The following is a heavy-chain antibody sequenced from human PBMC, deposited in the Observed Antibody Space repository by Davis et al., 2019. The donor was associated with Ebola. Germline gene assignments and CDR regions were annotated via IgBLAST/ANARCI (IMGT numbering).Heavy chain of an antibody. CDR1: GFTFSTYG. CDR2: INSGGSYI. D-gene: IGHD6-19*01. CDR3: ATDPEGWLDFDY. Sequence: LSLTCAASGFTFSTYGMTWVRQAPGKGLEWVSHINSGGSYISYTDSVKGRFIISRDDAKSTVYLKMNSLRDEDTAIYYCATDPEGWLDFDYWGQGTLVTVSS. J-gene: IGHJ4*02. V-gene: IGHV3-48*02.